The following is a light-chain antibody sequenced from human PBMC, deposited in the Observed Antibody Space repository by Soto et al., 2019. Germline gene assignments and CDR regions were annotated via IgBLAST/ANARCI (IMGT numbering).Light chain of an antibody. V-gene: IGLV1-40*01. CDR3: QSYDSSLSGSGV. Sequence: QSVLTQPPSVSGAPGQRVTISCTGSSSNIGAGYDVHWYQQLPGTAPKLLIYGNTNRPSGVPDRFSGSKSGTSASLDITGLQAEDAADYYCQSYDSSLSGSGVFGGGTKLTVL. CDR2: GNT. CDR1: SSNIGAGYD. J-gene: IGLJ3*02.